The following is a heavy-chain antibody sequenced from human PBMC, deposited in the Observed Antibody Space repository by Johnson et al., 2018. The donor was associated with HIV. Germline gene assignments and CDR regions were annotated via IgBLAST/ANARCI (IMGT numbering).Heavy chain of an antibody. J-gene: IGHJ3*02. Sequence: VQLVESGGGLVQPGGSLRLSCAASGFTFSSYAMHWVRQAPGKGLEYVSAISSNRGSTYYAHSVKGRFTISRDNSKNPLYLQLGSLRAEDMAVYYCARNRGDSPPDAFDIWGQGTMVTVSS. D-gene: IGHD3-10*01. CDR3: ARNRGDSPPDAFDI. CDR1: GFTFSSYA. V-gene: IGHV3-64*01. CDR2: ISSNRGST.